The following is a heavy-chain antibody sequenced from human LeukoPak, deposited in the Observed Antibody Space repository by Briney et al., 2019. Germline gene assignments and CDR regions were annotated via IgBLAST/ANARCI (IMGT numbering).Heavy chain of an antibody. CDR1: GYSISSGYY. CDR2: IYHSGST. D-gene: IGHD3-10*01. J-gene: IGHJ3*02. Sequence: SETLSLTCTVSGYSISSGYYWGWIRQPPGKGLEWIGSIYHSGSTYYNPSFKSRVTISVDTSKNQFSLKLSSVTAADTAVYYCARARLLWFGELLNLGAFDIWGQGTMVTVSS. CDR3: ARARLLWFGELLNLGAFDI. V-gene: IGHV4-38-2*02.